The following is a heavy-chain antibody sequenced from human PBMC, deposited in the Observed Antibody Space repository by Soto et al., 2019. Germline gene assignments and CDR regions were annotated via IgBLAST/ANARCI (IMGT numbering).Heavy chain of an antibody. V-gene: IGHV3-7*01. CDR3: ARGWRYLDTGGFPYLYAMDV. CDR1: GFNFSTYW. D-gene: IGHD2-8*02. J-gene: IGHJ6*02. CDR2: IREDGSEK. Sequence: GGSLRLSCAGSGFNFSTYWMTWVRQAPGKGLEWVASIREDGSEKYYVDSVEGRFTISRDNAKNSLYLQMKSLRAEDTAVYHRARGWRYLDTGGFPYLYAMDVWGQGTTVTVSS.